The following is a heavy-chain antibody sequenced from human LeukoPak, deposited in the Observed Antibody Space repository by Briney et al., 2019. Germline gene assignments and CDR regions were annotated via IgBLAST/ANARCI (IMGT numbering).Heavy chain of an antibody. CDR2: INPNSGGT. CDR1: GYTFTGYY. D-gene: IGHD6-6*01. Sequence: VASVKVSCKASGYTFTGYYMPWVRQAPGQGLEWMGWINPNSGGTNYAQKFQGRVTMTRDTSISTAYMELSRLRSDDTAVYYCARSTEESTALDYWGQGTLVTVSS. V-gene: IGHV1-2*02. J-gene: IGHJ4*02. CDR3: ARSTEESTALDY.